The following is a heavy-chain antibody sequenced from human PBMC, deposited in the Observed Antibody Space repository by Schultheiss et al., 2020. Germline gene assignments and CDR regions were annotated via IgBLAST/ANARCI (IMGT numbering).Heavy chain of an antibody. CDR1: GFTFSSYA. Sequence: GESLKISCAASGFTFSSYAMSWVRQAPGKGLEWVSAISGSGGSTYYADSVKGRFTISRDNSKNTLYLQMNSLRAEDTAVYYCARVGDFWIGSKSYYYFMDVWGKGTTVTVSS. D-gene: IGHD3/OR15-3a*01. J-gene: IGHJ6*03. CDR3: ARVGDFWIGSKSYYYFMDV. CDR2: ISGSGGST. V-gene: IGHV3-23*01.